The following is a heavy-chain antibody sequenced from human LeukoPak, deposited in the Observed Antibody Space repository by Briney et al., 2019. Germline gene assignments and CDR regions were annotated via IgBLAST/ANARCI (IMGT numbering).Heavy chain of an antibody. J-gene: IGHJ4*02. D-gene: IGHD7-27*01. CDR2: INPTGGST. V-gene: IGHV1-46*01. Sequence: ASVKVSCKASGYSFTTYYMHWVRQAPGQGFEWMGIINPTGGSTNYARKFQGRVTMTRDTSTSTVYMELSSLRSEDTAVYYCARDFGTGEYYFDYWGQGTLVTVSS. CDR1: GYSFTTYY. CDR3: ARDFGTGEYYFDY.